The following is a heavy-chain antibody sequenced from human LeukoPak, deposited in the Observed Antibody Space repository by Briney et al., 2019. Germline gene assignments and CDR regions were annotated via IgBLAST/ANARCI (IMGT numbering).Heavy chain of an antibody. D-gene: IGHD3-3*01. V-gene: IGHV1-69*06. CDR1: GGTFSSYA. CDR3: ARDQVQVFWSGPFKMDV. CDR2: IIPICGTG. Sequence: SVEVSCKASGGTFSSYAISWVRQAPGQGIEWMGRIIPICGTGNYAQKFQGRVTITADKSTSTAYMELSSLRSEDTAVYYCARDQVQVFWSGPFKMDVWGKGTTVSVSA. J-gene: IGHJ6*04.